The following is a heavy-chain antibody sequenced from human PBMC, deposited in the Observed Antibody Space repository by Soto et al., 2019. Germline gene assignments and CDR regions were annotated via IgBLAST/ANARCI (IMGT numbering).Heavy chain of an antibody. D-gene: IGHD3-10*01. CDR1: GYTFSNYG. CDR2: ISATGNT. V-gene: IGHV1-18*01. Sequence: QVQLVQSGAEVKKPGASVKVSCKASGYTFSNYGISWVRQAPGQGLEWMGWISATGNTNYAQKLQGRVTMTTDTPASTAYMELRSLRSDDTAMYFCARDLDGSGSYYTGYWGQGTLVTVPS. J-gene: IGHJ4*02. CDR3: ARDLDGSGSYYTGY.